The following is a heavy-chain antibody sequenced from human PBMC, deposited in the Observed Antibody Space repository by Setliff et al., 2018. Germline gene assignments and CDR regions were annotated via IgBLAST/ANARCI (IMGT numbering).Heavy chain of an antibody. CDR3: ARINFYVSSGYYYAPDY. J-gene: IGHJ4*02. Sequence: ASVNVSCKASGDTFSTYALSWVRQAPGQGLEWMGGINNYSFKTNYPQKFLGRVTVTTDTSTGTAYMELGSLTYDDTAIYYCARINFYVSSGYYYAPDYWGPGTLVTVSS. V-gene: IGHV1-18*01. D-gene: IGHD3-22*01. CDR2: INNYSFKT. CDR1: GDTFSTYA.